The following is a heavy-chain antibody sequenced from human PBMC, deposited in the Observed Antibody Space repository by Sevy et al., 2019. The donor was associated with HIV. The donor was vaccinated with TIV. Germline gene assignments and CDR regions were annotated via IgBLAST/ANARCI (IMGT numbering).Heavy chain of an antibody. CDR2: ISYDGFNK. V-gene: IGHV3-30*09. D-gene: IGHD2-21*01. CDR3: VIPFSGGGGGY. J-gene: IGHJ4*02. Sequence: GGSLRLSCADSGFTFSTYAMHWVRQTPGRGLEWVSTISYDGFNKYYRDSVKGRFAISRDNSKNTQYLQMNSLRVEDTAVYYCVIPFSGGGGGYWGQGTLVTVSS. CDR1: GFTFSTYA.